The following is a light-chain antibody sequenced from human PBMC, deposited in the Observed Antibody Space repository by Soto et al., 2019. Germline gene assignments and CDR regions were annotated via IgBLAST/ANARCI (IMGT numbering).Light chain of an antibody. CDR2: EAS. J-gene: IGKJ1*01. CDR1: QSIGTS. CDR3: QQYRHMRT. Sequence: DLQMTQSPSTLSASVGDRVTIACRASQSIGTSLAWYQQNAGKAPKLLIYEASNLESGVPSRFSGSGSGTEFTLTISSLQPDDFATYSCQQYRHMRTFGQGTKVEI. V-gene: IGKV1-5*03.